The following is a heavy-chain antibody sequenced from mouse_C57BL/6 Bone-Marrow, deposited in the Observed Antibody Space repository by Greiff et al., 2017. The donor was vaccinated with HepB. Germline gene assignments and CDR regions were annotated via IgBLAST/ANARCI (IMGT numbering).Heavy chain of an antibody. V-gene: IGHV1-55*01. J-gene: IGHJ2*01. CDR1: GYTFTSYW. CDR3: ARGDDGDD. D-gene: IGHD2-12*01. Sequence: QVQLKESGAELVKPGASVKMSCKASGYTFTSYWITWVKQRPGQGLEWIGDIYPGNGNTNYNEKFKSKATLTVDTSSSTAYMQLSSLTSEDSAVYYWARGDDGDDWGKGTTLTVSS. CDR2: IYPGNGNT.